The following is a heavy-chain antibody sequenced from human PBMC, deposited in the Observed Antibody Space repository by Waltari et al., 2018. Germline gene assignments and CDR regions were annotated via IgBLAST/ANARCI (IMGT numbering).Heavy chain of an antibody. D-gene: IGHD6-6*01. CDR2: IKHSGGT. CDR3: ARKYSSSSSWFDP. J-gene: IGHJ5*02. CDR1: GGSFSGYY. V-gene: IGHV4-34*01. Sequence: QVQLQQWGAGLLKPSETLSLTCAVYGGSFSGYYWSWIRQPPGRGLEWVGEIKHSGGTNYDPSLKSRVTISVDTAKNQFSLKLRSVTAADTAVYYCARKYSSSSSWFDPWGQGTLVTVSS.